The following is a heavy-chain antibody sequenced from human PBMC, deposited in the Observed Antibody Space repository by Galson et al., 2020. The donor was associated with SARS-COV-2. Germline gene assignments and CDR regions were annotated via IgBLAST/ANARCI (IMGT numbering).Heavy chain of an antibody. J-gene: IGHJ4*02. D-gene: IGHD6-13*01. V-gene: IGHV1-18*01. CDR1: GYTFTNFG. CDR2: ISTYNGDT. Sequence: ASVKVSCKASGYTFTNFGITWVRQAPGQGLEWMGWISTYNGDTNYAQKLQGRVTMTTDTSTSTAYMELRTLTSDDTAIYYCVTSGSSWYDSWGQGSLVTVAS. CDR3: VTSGSSWYDS.